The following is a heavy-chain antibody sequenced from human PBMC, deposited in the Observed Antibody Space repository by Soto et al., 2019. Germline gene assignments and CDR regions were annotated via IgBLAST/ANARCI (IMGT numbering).Heavy chain of an antibody. J-gene: IGHJ3*02. CDR3: ARDAPYYDFWSGYYKSNAFDI. Sequence: SQTLSLTCAISGDSVSSNSAAWNWIRQSPSRGLEWLGRTYYRSKWYNDYAVSVKSRITINPDTSKNQFSLQLNSVTPEDTAVYYCARDAPYYDFWSGYYKSNAFDIWGQGTMVTVSS. CDR1: GDSVSSNSAA. D-gene: IGHD3-3*01. V-gene: IGHV6-1*01. CDR2: TYYRSKWYN.